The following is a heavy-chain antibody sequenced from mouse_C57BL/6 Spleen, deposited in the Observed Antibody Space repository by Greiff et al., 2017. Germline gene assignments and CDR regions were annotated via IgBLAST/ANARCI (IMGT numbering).Heavy chain of an antibody. CDR2: IDPSDSET. CDR3: AHFGSSYGY. Sequence: QVQLQQPGAELVRPGSSVKLSCKASGYTFTSYWMHWVKQRPIQGLEWIGNIDPSDSETHYNQKFKDKATLTVDKSSSTAYMHLSSLTSEDSAVYYCAHFGSSYGYWGQGTTLTVSS. V-gene: IGHV1-52*01. J-gene: IGHJ2*01. D-gene: IGHD1-1*01. CDR1: GYTFTSYW.